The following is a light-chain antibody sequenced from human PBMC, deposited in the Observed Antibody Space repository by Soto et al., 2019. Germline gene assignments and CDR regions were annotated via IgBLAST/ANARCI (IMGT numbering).Light chain of an antibody. V-gene: IGKV3-11*01. Sequence: EIALTQSPATLSLSPGERATLSCRASQSVSNYLAWYQQKPGQAPRLLIYDASNRATGIPARFSGSGSGTDFTLTISTLEPEDFAVYYCQQHINRLSFGGGTKVDIK. J-gene: IGKJ4*01. CDR2: DAS. CDR3: QQHINRLS. CDR1: QSVSNY.